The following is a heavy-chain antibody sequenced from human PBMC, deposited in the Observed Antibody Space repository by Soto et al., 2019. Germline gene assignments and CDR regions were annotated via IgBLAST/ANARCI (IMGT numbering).Heavy chain of an antibody. J-gene: IGHJ3*02. V-gene: IGHV4-34*01. Sequence: QVQLQQWGAGLLKPSETLSLTCAVYGGSFSGYYWSWIRQPPGKGLEWIGEISHSGSTNYNPSLKSRVTISVDTSKNQFSLKLSSVTAADTAVYYCASGMGDIVVVPAASRPIAFDIWGQGTMVTVSS. CDR1: GGSFSGYY. CDR2: ISHSGST. D-gene: IGHD2-2*01. CDR3: ASGMGDIVVVPAASRPIAFDI.